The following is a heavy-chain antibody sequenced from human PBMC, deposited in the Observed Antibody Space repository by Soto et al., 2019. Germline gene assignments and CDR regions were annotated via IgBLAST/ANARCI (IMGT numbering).Heavy chain of an antibody. V-gene: IGHV3-33*01. Sequence: QVQLVESGGGVVQPGRSLRLSCVASGFTFSSYGMHWVRQAPGKGLEWVALIWYDGSNRHYADSVRGRFTISRDNSKNKLYLLRNGLRAEDTAVYYCARDYNLAAADPSPLEYFQHWGQGTLVTVSS. J-gene: IGHJ1*01. CDR2: IWYDGSNR. CDR3: ARDYNLAAADPSPLEYFQH. CDR1: GFTFSSYG. D-gene: IGHD6-13*01.